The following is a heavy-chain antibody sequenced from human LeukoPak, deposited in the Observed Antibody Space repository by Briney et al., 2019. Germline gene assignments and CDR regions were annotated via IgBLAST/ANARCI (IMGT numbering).Heavy chain of an antibody. V-gene: IGHV1-18*01. Sequence: GASVKVSCKASRYTFTNYGISWVGQAPGQGLEWMGWISAYNGNTNYAQKLQDRVTMTTDTSTSTAYMEVRSLRSDDTAVYYCARGAYCGGDCYQRSLDYWGQGALVTVSS. D-gene: IGHD2-21*02. CDR2: ISAYNGNT. CDR1: RYTFTNYG. J-gene: IGHJ4*02. CDR3: ARGAYCGGDCYQRSLDY.